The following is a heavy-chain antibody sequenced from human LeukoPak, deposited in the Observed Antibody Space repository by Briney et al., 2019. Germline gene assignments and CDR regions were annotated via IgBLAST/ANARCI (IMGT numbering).Heavy chain of an antibody. CDR2: ISSSSSYI. V-gene: IGHV3-21*01. CDR3: ASGGYCSSTSCLNPYYYYYCMDV. D-gene: IGHD2-2*01. CDR1: GFTFSSYS. Sequence: GGSLRLSCAASGFTFSSYSMNWVRQAPGKGLEWVSSISSSSSYIYYADSVKGRFTISRDNAKNSLYLQMNSLRAEDTAVYYCASGGYCSSTSCLNPYYYYYCMDVRGQGTTVTV. J-gene: IGHJ6*02.